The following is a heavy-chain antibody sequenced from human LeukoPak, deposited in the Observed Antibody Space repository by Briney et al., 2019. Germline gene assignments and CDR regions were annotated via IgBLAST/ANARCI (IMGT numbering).Heavy chain of an antibody. CDR1: GYTFSASY. J-gene: IGHJ5*02. Sequence: ASVKVSCKASGYTFSASYIHWVRQAPGQGLEWMAWINPDGGGTTYAQNFEGRVTVTRDTSISTVYMDLNSLKSDDTAVYYCARGLLRELKGFDLWGQGTLVTVSS. V-gene: IGHV1-2*02. D-gene: IGHD1-7*01. CDR2: INPDGGGT. CDR3: ARGLLRELKGFDL.